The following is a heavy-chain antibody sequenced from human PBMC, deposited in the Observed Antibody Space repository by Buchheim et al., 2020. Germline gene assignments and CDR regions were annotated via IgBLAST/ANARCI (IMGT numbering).Heavy chain of an antibody. CDR3: AKRGGNLWSGYSDV. Sequence: EVELLESGGDLVQPGGSLRLSCAASGFSFITYAMNWVRQAPGKGLEWVSGISGTADSTHYADSVKGRFTISRDNSNNTLHLQMNSLRAEDTAVYYCAKRGGNLWSGYSDVWGKGTT. D-gene: IGHD3-3*01. CDR2: ISGTADST. V-gene: IGHV3-23*01. J-gene: IGHJ6*03. CDR1: GFSFITYA.